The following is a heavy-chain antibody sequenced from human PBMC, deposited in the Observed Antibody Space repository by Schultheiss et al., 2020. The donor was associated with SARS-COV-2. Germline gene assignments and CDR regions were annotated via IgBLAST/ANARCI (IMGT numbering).Heavy chain of an antibody. J-gene: IGHJ4*02. V-gene: IGHV4-61*01. CDR2: IYYSGST. Sequence: SETLSLTCAVSGYSISSGYYWSWIRQPPGKGLEWIGYIYYSGSTNYNSSLKSRVTISVDTSKNQFSLKLSSVTAADTAVYYCARGRDYSSGWPFDYWGQGTLVTVSS. CDR1: GYSISSGYY. CDR3: ARGRDYSSGWPFDY. D-gene: IGHD6-19*01.